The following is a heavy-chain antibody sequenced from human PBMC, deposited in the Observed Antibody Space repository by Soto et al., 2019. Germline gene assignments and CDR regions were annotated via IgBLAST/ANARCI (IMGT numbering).Heavy chain of an antibody. CDR3: AKVKPWLVGGFDY. J-gene: IGHJ4*02. Sequence: QVQLVESGGGVVQPGRSLRLSCAASGFTFSSYGMHWVRQAPGKGLEWEAVISYDGSNKYYADSVKGRFTISRDNSKNTLYLQMNSLRAEDTAVYYCAKVKPWLVGGFDYWGQGTLVAVSS. V-gene: IGHV3-30*18. CDR1: GFTFSSYG. D-gene: IGHD6-19*01. CDR2: ISYDGSNK.